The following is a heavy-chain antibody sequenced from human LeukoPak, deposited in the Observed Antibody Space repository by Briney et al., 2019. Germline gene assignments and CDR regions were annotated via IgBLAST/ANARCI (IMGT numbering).Heavy chain of an antibody. CDR2: INAGNGNT. CDR3: ARDHGSGDFDY. Sequence: ASVTVSCKASGYTITSYAMHWVRQAPGQRLEWMGWINAGNGNTKYSQKFQGRVTITRDTSASTAYMELSSLRSEDTAVYYCARDHGSGDFDYWGQGTLVTVSS. D-gene: IGHD3-10*01. J-gene: IGHJ4*02. V-gene: IGHV1-3*01. CDR1: GYTITSYA.